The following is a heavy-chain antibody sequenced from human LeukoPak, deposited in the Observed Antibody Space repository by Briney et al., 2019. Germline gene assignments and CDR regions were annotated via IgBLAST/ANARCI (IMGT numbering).Heavy chain of an antibody. CDR1: GFTFSDSA. V-gene: IGHV3-15*01. CDR3: STMSAIFGVVIPDY. J-gene: IGHJ4*02. CDR2: IKSKTNGGTT. Sequence: GGSLKLSCAASGFTFSDSAMHWVRQAPGKGLEWVGRIKSKTNGGTTDYAAPMKGRFSISRDDSKNTLFLQMYSLRTEDTGVYYCSTMSAIFGVVIPDYWGQGTLVSVSP. D-gene: IGHD3-3*01.